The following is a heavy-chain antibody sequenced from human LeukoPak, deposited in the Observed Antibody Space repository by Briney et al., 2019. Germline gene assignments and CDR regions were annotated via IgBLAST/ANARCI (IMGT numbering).Heavy chain of an antibody. CDR2: ISSSSSYI. CDR3: ARYCSSTSCYANSPFDP. V-gene: IGHV3-21*01. CDR1: GFTFSSYS. J-gene: IGHJ5*02. D-gene: IGHD2-2*01. Sequence: PGGSLRLSCAASGFTFSSYSMNWVRQAPGKGLEWVSSISSSSSYIYSADSVKGRFTISKDNAKNSLYLQMNSLRAEDTAVYYCARYCSSTSCYANSPFDPWGQGTLVTVSS.